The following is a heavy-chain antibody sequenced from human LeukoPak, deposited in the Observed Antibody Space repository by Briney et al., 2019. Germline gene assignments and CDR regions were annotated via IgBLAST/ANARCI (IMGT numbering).Heavy chain of an antibody. CDR1: GGSISSYY. D-gene: IGHD6-19*01. J-gene: IGHJ3*02. CDR2: IYYSGST. CDR3: ARHAPEWVGSVSAFDI. Sequence: ASETLSLTCTVSGGSISSYYWSWIRQPPGKGLEWIGYIYYSGSTNYNPSLKSQVTISVDTSKNQFSLKLSSVSAADTAVYYCARHAPEWVGSVSAFDIWGQGTMVTVSS. V-gene: IGHV4-59*08.